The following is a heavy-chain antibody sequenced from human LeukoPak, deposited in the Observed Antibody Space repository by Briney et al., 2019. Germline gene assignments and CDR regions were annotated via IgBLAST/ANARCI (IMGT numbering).Heavy chain of an antibody. V-gene: IGHV4-38-2*02. J-gene: IGHJ5*02. Sequence: SETLSLTCTVSGYSISSGYYWGWIRQPPGKGLEWIGNIYYSGSTYYSPALKSRLTISVDTSKNQFSLKLSSVTAADTAVYYCARLNSPGWFDPWGQGTLVTVSS. CDR3: ARLNSPGWFDP. CDR1: GYSISSGYY. CDR2: IYYSGST.